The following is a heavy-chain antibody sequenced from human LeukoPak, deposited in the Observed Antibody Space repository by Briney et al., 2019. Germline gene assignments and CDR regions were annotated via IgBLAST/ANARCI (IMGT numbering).Heavy chain of an antibody. CDR3: AKDITAGAVASAAFDY. CDR1: GFTFDDYA. V-gene: IGHV3-9*03. CDR2: ISWNSGSI. D-gene: IGHD6-19*01. J-gene: IGHJ4*02. Sequence: GRSLRLSCAASGFTFDDYAMHWVRQAPGKGLEWVSGISWNSGSIGYADSVKGRFTISRDNAKNSLYLQMNSLRAEDMALYYCAKDITAGAVASAAFDYWGQGTLVTVSS.